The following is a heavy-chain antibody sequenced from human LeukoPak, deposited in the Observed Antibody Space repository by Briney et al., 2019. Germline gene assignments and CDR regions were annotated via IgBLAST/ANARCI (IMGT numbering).Heavy chain of an antibody. V-gene: IGHV4-39*07. CDR2: IYYSGRS. CDR3: ARDGLMTVFGVVMANFDY. J-gene: IGHJ4*02. D-gene: IGHD3-3*01. Sequence: PSETLSLTCTVSGGSISSSDYFWGWIRQPPGKGLEWIGNIYYSGRSYYNPSLKSRVTISVDTSKNQFSLNLNSVTAADTAVYYCARDGLMTVFGVVMANFDYWGQGILVTVSS. CDR1: GGSISSSDYF.